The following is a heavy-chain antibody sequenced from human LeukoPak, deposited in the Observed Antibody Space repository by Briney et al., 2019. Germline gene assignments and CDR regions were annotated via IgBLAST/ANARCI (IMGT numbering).Heavy chain of an antibody. V-gene: IGHV1-69*04. Sequence: SVKVSCKASGGTFSSYAISWVRQAPGQGLEWMGRIIHILGIANYAQKFQGRVTITADKSTSTAYMELSSLRSEDTAVYYCARVPGLGELSPFDYWGQGTLFTVSS. D-gene: IGHD3-16*02. CDR2: IIHILGIA. J-gene: IGHJ4*02. CDR1: GGTFSSYA. CDR3: ARVPGLGELSPFDY.